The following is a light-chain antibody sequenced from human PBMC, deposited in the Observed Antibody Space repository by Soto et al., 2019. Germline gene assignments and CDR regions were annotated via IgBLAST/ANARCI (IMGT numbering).Light chain of an antibody. CDR1: ESISRDY. Sequence: IVLTQSPGTLSLSPVQRATLSCRASESISRDYLAWYQQRLGQAPRLLIYGASIGATGIPDRFSGSGSGTDFTLTISRLEPEDFAIYYCQQYGGVPYTFGQGTKLEIK. V-gene: IGKV3-20*01. CDR3: QQYGGVPYT. J-gene: IGKJ2*01. CDR2: GAS.